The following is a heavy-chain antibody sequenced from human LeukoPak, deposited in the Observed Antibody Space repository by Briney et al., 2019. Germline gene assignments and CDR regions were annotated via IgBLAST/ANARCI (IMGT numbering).Heavy chain of an antibody. D-gene: IGHD2-21*01. CDR3: ASTYSATAEYFQH. V-gene: IGHV1-2*02. J-gene: IGHJ1*01. CDR2: INPNSGGT. Sequence: ASVKVSCKASGYTFTGYYTHWVRQAPGQGLEWMGWINPNSGGTNYAQKFQGRVTMTRDTSINTAYMELTSLRSDDTAVYYCASTYSATAEYFQHWGQGTLLTVSS. CDR1: GYTFTGYY.